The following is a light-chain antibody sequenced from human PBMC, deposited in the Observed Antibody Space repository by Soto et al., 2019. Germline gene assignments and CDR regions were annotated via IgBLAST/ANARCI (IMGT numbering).Light chain of an antibody. V-gene: IGLV1-44*01. CDR2: SDN. CDR3: AAWDESPNVPV. Sequence: QAVVTQPPSASGTPAQRVTISCSGSNSNIGRNTVNWYQQFPGAAPNLLIHSDNERPSGVPDRFSGSRSGTSASLAISGLQSEDEADYYCAAWDESPNVPVFGGGTKLTVL. CDR1: NSNIGRNT. J-gene: IGLJ3*02.